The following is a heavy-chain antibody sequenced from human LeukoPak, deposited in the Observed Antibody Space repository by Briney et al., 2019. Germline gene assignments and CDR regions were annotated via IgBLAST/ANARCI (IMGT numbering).Heavy chain of an antibody. J-gene: IGHJ4*02. D-gene: IGHD3-3*01. Sequence: PGGSLRLSCAASGFTFSSYEMNWVRQAPGKGLEWVSYISSSGSTIYYADSVKGRFTISRDNAKNSLYLQMNSLRAEGTAVYYCARGVNFWSGYHFDYWGQGTLVTVSS. CDR1: GFTFSSYE. CDR2: ISSSGSTI. V-gene: IGHV3-48*03. CDR3: ARGVNFWSGYHFDY.